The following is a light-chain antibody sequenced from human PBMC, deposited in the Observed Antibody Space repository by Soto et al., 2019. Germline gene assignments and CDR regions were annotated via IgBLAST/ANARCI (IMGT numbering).Light chain of an antibody. CDR3: SSYTGSNTVV. V-gene: IGLV2-14*01. CDR2: EVI. Sequence: QSALTQPASVSGSPGQSITISCTGTSSDVGGYNYVSWYQQHPGKAPKLIIYEVINRPSGVSNRFSGSKSGNTASLTISGVQAEDEADYYCSSYTGSNTVVFGGGTKLTVL. J-gene: IGLJ2*01. CDR1: SSDVGGYNY.